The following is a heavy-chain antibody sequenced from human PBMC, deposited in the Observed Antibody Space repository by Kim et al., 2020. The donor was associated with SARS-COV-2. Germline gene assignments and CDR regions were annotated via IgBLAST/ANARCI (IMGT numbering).Heavy chain of an antibody. CDR1: GFTFSSYG. J-gene: IGHJ6*02. D-gene: IGHD3-3*01. CDR2: IWYDGSNK. Sequence: GGSLRLSCAASGFTFSSYGMHWVRQAPGKGLEWVAVIWYDGSNKYYADSVKGRFTISRDYSKNTLYLQMNSLRAEDTAVYYCARDPRDNYDCWSGYANYYYYGMDVWGQGTTVTVSS. V-gene: IGHV3-33*08. CDR3: ARDPRDNYDCWSGYANYYYYGMDV.